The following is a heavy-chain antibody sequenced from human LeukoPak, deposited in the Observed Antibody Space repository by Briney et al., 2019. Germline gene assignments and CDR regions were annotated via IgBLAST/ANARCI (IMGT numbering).Heavy chain of an antibody. Sequence: SETLSLTCTVSGGSISSSPYSWAWIRQPPGKGLEWIGNNYYSGNTYYSPSLKSRVTISVDTSKKQCALTMTSVIAEDTAVYYCVTYSTGWYYFDCWGQGTLVTVSS. J-gene: IGHJ4*02. CDR3: VTYSTGWYYFDC. V-gene: IGHV4-39*06. CDR2: NYYSGNT. D-gene: IGHD6-19*01. CDR1: GGSISSSPYS.